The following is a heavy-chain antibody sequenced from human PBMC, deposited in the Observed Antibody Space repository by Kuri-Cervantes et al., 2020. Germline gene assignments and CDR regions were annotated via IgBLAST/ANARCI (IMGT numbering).Heavy chain of an antibody. V-gene: IGHV4-59*01. CDR2: IYYSGST. Sequence: SETLSLTCTVSGGSISSYYWSWIRQPPGKGLEWIGYIYYSGSTNYNPSLKSRVTISVDTSKNQFSLKLGSVTAADTAVYYCARDSGYYYGMDVWGQGTTVTVSS. J-gene: IGHJ6*02. CDR1: GGSISSYY. CDR3: ARDSGYYYGMDV. D-gene: IGHD3-10*01.